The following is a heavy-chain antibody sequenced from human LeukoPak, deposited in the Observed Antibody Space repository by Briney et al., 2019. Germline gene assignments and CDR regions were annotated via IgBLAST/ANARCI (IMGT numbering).Heavy chain of an antibody. J-gene: IGHJ4*02. D-gene: IGHD6-19*01. Sequence: GGSLRLSCAASGFTFSSYAMNWVRQAPGKGLEWVSAISGSGGSTYYADSVKGRITISRDNSKNTLYLQINSLRAEDTAVYYCVRGSVLAVAGTRWGQGTLVTVSS. CDR3: VRGSVLAVAGTR. V-gene: IGHV3-23*01. CDR1: GFTFSSYA. CDR2: ISGSGGST.